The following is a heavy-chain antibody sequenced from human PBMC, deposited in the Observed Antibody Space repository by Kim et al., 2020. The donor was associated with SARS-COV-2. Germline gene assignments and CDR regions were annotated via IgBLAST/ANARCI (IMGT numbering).Heavy chain of an antibody. V-gene: IGHV1-3*01. Sequence: TKYSQKFQGRVTITRDTSASTAYMELSSLRSEDTAVYYCARGIGSGSYTYWGQGTLVTVSS. CDR2: T. CDR3: ARGIGSGSYTY. D-gene: IGHD1-26*01. J-gene: IGHJ4*02.